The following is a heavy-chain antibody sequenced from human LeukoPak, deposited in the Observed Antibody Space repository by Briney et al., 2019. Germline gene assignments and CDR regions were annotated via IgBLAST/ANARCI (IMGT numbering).Heavy chain of an antibody. V-gene: IGHV3-7*01. D-gene: IGHD2-2*01. CDR3: ARDLGYCSSTSCYFFDY. J-gene: IGHJ4*02. Sequence: PGGSLRLSCAASGFTFSSYAMSWVRQAPGKGLEWVANIKKDGSEKYYVDSVKGRFTISRDNAKNSLYLQMNSLRAEDTAVYYCARDLGYCSSTSCYFFDYWGQGTLVTVSS. CDR1: GFTFSSYA. CDR2: IKKDGSEK.